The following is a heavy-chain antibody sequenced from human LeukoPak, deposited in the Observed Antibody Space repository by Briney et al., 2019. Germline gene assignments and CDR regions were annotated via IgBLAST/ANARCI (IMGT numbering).Heavy chain of an antibody. CDR3: ARGPPTDYYDSSGFYYVFDY. CDR2: RYHSGST. J-gene: IGHJ4*02. D-gene: IGHD3-22*01. Sequence: PSETLSLTCTVSGGSLSNYYWSWIRQPPGKGPEWMGYRYHSGSTNYNPSLKSRVTISVDTSKNQFSLKLSSVTAADTAVYFCARGPPTDYYDSSGFYYVFDYWGQGALVTVSS. V-gene: IGHV4-59*12. CDR1: GGSLSNYY.